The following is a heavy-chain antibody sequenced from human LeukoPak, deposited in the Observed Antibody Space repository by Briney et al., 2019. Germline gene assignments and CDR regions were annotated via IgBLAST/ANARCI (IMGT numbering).Heavy chain of an antibody. CDR3: AKDYYYGSGSYYNPYYFDY. CDR1: GFTFSSYA. V-gene: IGHV3-23*01. CDR2: ISGSGGST. Sequence: GGSLRLSCAASGFTFSSYAMSWVRQAPGKGLECVSAISGSGGSTYYADSVKGRFTISRDNSKNTLYLQMNSLRAEDTAVYYCAKDYYYGSGSYYNPYYFDYWGQGTLVTVSS. J-gene: IGHJ4*02. D-gene: IGHD3-10*01.